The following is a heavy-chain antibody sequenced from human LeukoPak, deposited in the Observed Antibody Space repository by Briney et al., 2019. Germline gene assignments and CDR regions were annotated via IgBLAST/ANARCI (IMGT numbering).Heavy chain of an antibody. J-gene: IGHJ4*02. V-gene: IGHV3-30*18. CDR3: AKVSRGSGFTTPLDY. CDR1: GFTFSNYG. Sequence: GGSLRLSCAASGFTFSNYGVDWVRQAPGKVLEWVAVISYDGRNKYYADSVKGRFTISRDNSKNTVFLQMNSLRAEDTAVYFCAKVSRGSGFTTPLDYWGQGTLVTVSS. CDR2: ISYDGRNK. D-gene: IGHD3-22*01.